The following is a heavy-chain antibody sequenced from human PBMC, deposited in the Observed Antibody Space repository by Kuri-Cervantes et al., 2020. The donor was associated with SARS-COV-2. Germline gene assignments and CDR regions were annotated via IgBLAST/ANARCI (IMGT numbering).Heavy chain of an antibody. J-gene: IGHJ4*02. CDR1: GFTFSGHW. Sequence: GGSLRLSCAASGFTFSGHWIHWVRQAPGKGLVWVSRVNPDGSYTNNADSVKGRFTLSRDSAKNMLFLQMNSLRAEDTAVYYCVRDGDHWNFDYWGQGTLVTVSS. CDR3: VRDGDHWNFDY. D-gene: IGHD1-1*01. CDR2: VNPDGSYT. V-gene: IGHV3-74*01.